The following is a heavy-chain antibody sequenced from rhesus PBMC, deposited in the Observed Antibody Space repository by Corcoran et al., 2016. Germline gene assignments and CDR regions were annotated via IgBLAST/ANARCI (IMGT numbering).Heavy chain of an antibody. Sequence: QLQLQESGPGLVKPSETLSVTCAVSGDSISSNYWSWIRQPPGQGLEWIGRIYGSGSSTSSNPSLMSRVTLSIDTSKNQLSLKLSSVTAADTAVYYCARRRDGAFDFWGPGLRVTVSS. D-gene: IGHD3-9*01. CDR3: ARRRDGAFDF. CDR2: IYGSGSST. CDR1: GDSISSNY. V-gene: IGHV4-169*01. J-gene: IGHJ3*01.